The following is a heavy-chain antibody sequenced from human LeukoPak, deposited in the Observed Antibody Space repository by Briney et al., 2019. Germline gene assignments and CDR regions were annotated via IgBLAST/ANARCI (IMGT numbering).Heavy chain of an antibody. Sequence: ASVKVSCKASGYTFTGYYIHWVRQAPGQGPQYMGWINPNNGGTNYAPNFQGRVTMTGDTSISTAYMELSSLRSDDTAVYYCARTLTAGGARWGQGTLVTVSS. V-gene: IGHV1-2*02. CDR1: GYTFTGYY. CDR2: INPNNGGT. CDR3: ARTLTAGGAR. D-gene: IGHD2-21*02. J-gene: IGHJ4*02.